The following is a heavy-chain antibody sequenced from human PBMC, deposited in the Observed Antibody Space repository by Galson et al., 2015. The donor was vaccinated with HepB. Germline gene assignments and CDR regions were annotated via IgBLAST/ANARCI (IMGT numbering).Heavy chain of an antibody. CDR2: IIPIFGTA. Sequence: SVTVSCKASGGTFSSYAISWVRQAPGQGLEWMGGIIPIFGTANYAQKFQGRVTITADKSTSTAYMELSSLRSEDTAVYYCAREQYQLPSYYWYFDLWGRGTLVTVSS. CDR3: AREQYQLPSYYWYFDL. CDR1: GGTFSSYA. J-gene: IGHJ2*01. V-gene: IGHV1-69*06. D-gene: IGHD2-2*01.